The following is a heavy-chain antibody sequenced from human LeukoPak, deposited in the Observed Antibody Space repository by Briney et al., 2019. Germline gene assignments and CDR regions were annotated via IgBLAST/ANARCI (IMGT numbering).Heavy chain of an antibody. CDR2: KSYDGSNK. J-gene: IGHJ4*02. D-gene: IGHD6-6*01. V-gene: IGHV3-30-3*01. Sequence: PGRSLRLSCAASGFTFSSYAMHWVRQAPGKGLEWVAVKSYDGSNKYYADSVKGRFTISRDNSKNTLYLQMNSLRAEDTAVYYCARDLGAARPYWGQGTLVTVSS. CDR1: GFTFSSYA. CDR3: ARDLGAARPY.